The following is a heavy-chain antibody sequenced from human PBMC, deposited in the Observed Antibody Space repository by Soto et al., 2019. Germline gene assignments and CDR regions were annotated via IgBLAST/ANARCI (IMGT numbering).Heavy chain of an antibody. CDR3: VRDGTGTTPFDS. CDR2: INYDGSSI. V-gene: IGHV3-74*01. Sequence: GGSLILSCAASGFTFSSYAMSWVRQAPGKGLVWVSRINYDGSSISYADSVKGRFTISRDNAKNTLYLQMNSLRAEDTAVYYCVRDGTGTTPFDSWGQGTLVTVSS. J-gene: IGHJ4*02. CDR1: GFTFSSYA. D-gene: IGHD1-1*01.